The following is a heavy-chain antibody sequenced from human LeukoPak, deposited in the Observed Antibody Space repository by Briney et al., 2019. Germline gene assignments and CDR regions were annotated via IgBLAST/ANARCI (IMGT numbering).Heavy chain of an antibody. V-gene: IGHV1-18*01. CDR3: AKDIHPGLDSGASCCFDY. Sequence: ASVKVSCKASGYTFTSYGISWVRQAPGQGLEWMGWISGYSGNTNYAQNLQGRVSMTTDTSTSTAYMELRSLRSDDTAVYYCAKDIHPGLDSGASCCFDYWGQGTLVTVSS. CDR1: GYTFTSYG. J-gene: IGHJ4*02. CDR2: ISGYSGNT. D-gene: IGHD3-22*01.